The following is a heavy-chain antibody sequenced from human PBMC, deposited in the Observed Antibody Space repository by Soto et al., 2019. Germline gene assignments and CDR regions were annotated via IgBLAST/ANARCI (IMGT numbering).Heavy chain of an antibody. J-gene: IGHJ4*02. D-gene: IGHD6-13*01. CDR2: ITGSGGGT. CDR3: AELWKGIAAAGTAGYFDY. CDR1: RFTFSTDV. Sequence: PGGSLRLSCAAFRFTFSTDVMSWVRQAPGKGQGWVSTITGSGGGTWYADSVKGRFTISRDNSKNTLYLQMNSLRAEDTAVYYCAELWKGIAAAGTAGYFDYWGQGTLVTVSS. V-gene: IGHV3-23*01.